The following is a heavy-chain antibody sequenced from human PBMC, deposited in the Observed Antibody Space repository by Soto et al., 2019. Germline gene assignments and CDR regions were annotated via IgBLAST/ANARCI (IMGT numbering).Heavy chain of an antibody. D-gene: IGHD3-16*01. J-gene: IGHJ6*03. CDR2: IGGSGRTT. Sequence: EVQLLESGGGLVQPGGSLRLSCATSGFTFSTYAMNWLRQAPGRGLECVSFIGGSGRTTYYADSVKGRFTVSRDNSKNTLYLQMNSLRAEDTALYYCAKFRGPSYSYYYMDVWGKGATVTVSS. V-gene: IGHV3-23*01. CDR1: GFTFSTYA. CDR3: AKFRGPSYSYYYMDV.